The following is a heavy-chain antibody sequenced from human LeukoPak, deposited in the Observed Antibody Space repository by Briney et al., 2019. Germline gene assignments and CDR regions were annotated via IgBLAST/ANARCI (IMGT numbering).Heavy chain of an antibody. CDR2: IYHSGTT. D-gene: IGHD1-26*01. Sequence: SETPSLTCTVSGYSISSGYYWGWIRQPPGKGLEWIGSIYHSGTTYYNPSLKSRVTISVDTSNNQFSLKLTSVTAADTAVYYCAMYSGSWSNFDYWAREPWSPSPQ. CDR1: GYSISSGYY. CDR3: AMYSGSWSNFDY. J-gene: IGHJ4*02. V-gene: IGHV4-38-2*02.